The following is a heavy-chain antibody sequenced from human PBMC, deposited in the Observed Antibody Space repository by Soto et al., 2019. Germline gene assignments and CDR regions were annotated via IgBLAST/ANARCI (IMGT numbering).Heavy chain of an antibody. Sequence: QLQLQESGPGLVKPSETLSLTCSVSGGSISNTSFHWGWIRQPPGKGLEWIGSLYYSGSTYYNPSFESRVAISVDRSKNQSSLKLTSVTAADTAVYYCARLGYCTSTRCSSSPYYYMDVWGRGTTVTVSS. D-gene: IGHD2-2*01. CDR1: GGSISNTSFH. J-gene: IGHJ6*03. CDR2: LYYSGST. CDR3: ARLGYCTSTRCSSSPYYYMDV. V-gene: IGHV4-39*01.